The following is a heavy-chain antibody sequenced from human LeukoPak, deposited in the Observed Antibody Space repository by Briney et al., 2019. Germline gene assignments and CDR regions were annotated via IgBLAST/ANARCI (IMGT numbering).Heavy chain of an antibody. J-gene: IGHJ4*02. D-gene: IGHD3-9*01. CDR3: ARSTSSEYDIYHFDY. V-gene: IGHV3-7*02. CDR1: GFSFSRYW. Sequence: PGGSLRLSCAASGFSFSRYWMSWVRQAPGKGLEWVANIKTDGNEKYYVDSVKGRFTISRDNSKNTLYLQMNSLRAEDTAVYYCARSTSSEYDIYHFDYWGQGTLVTVSS. CDR2: IKTDGNEK.